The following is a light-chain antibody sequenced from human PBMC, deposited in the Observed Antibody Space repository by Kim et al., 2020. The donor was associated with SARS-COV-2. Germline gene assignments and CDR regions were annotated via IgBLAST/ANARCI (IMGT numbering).Light chain of an antibody. CDR2: EVS. CDR3: SSYTRSSTLV. Sequence: QSALTQPASVSGSPGQSITISCTGASSDVGGYDSVSWYQQHPGKAPQLLIYEVSNRPSGVSNRFSGSKSGNTASLTISGLQAEDEADYYCSSYTRSSTLVFGGGTQLTVL. J-gene: IGLJ2*01. CDR1: SSDVGGYDS. V-gene: IGLV2-14*03.